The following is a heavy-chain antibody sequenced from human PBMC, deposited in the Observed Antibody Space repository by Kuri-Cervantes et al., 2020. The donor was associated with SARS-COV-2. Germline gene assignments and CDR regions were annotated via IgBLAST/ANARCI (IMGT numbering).Heavy chain of an antibody. J-gene: IGHJ4*02. CDR2: IYTSGST. V-gene: IGHV4-4*07. CDR1: GGSTSSYY. CDR3: ARDADSSGSLDY. D-gene: IGHD3-22*01. Sequence: SETLSLTCTVSGGSTSSYYWSWIRQPAGKGLEWIGRIYTSGSTNYNPSLKSRVTMSVDTSKNQFSLKLSSVTAADTAVYYCARDADSSGSLDYWGQGTLVPSPQ.